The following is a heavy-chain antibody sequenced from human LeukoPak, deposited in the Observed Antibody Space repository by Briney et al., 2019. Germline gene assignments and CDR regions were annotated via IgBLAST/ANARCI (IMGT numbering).Heavy chain of an antibody. J-gene: IGHJ4*02. V-gene: IGHV4-61*02. D-gene: IGHD4-17*01. CDR3: ARGRHGLQPFDY. CDR1: GGSISSGSYY. CDR2: IYTSGST. Sequence: PSETLSLTCTVSGGSISSGSYYWSWIRQPAGTGLEWIGRIYTSGSTNYNPSLKSRVTISVDTSKNQFSLKLSSVTAADTAVYYCARGRHGLQPFDYWGQGTLVTVSS.